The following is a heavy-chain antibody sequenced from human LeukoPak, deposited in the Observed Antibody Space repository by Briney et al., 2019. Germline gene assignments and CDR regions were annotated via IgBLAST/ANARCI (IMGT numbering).Heavy chain of an antibody. Sequence: SETLSPTCAVYGGSFSGYYWSWIRQPPGKGLEWIGEINHSGSTNYNPSLKSRVTISVDTSKNQFSLKLSSVTAADTAVYYCAGGCSSTSCSTDYYYYGMDVWGQGTTVTVSS. CDR3: AGGCSSTSCSTDYYYYGMDV. CDR2: INHSGST. V-gene: IGHV4-34*01. CDR1: GGSFSGYY. D-gene: IGHD2-2*01. J-gene: IGHJ6*02.